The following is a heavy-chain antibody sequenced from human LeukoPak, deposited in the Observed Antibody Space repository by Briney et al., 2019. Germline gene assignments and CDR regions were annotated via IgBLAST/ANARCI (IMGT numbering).Heavy chain of an antibody. D-gene: IGHD3-3*01. CDR2: IWYDGSNK. CDR1: GFTFSSYG. V-gene: IGHV3-33*01. J-gene: IGHJ4*02. Sequence: GGSLRLSCAASGFTFSSYGMHWVRQAPGKGLEWVAVIWYDGSNKYYADSVKGRFTISRDNSKNTLYLQMNSLRAEDTAVYYCARDQYDTWSRRGNFDSWGQGTLVIVSS. CDR3: ARDQYDTWSRRGNFDS.